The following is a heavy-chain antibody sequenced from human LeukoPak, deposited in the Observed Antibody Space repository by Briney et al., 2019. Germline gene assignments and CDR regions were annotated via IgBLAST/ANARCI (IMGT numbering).Heavy chain of an antibody. CDR2: INHSGNT. CDR3: ARGMDGYNIGAFDY. CDR1: GGSFSGYY. D-gene: IGHD5-24*01. J-gene: IGHJ4*02. Sequence: SETLSLTCAVYGGSFSGYYWTWIRQPPGKGLEWIGEINHSGNTNYNPSLKSRLTISLDTSKNQFSPKLSSVTAADTAVYYCARGMDGYNIGAFDYWGQGTLVTVSS. V-gene: IGHV4-34*01.